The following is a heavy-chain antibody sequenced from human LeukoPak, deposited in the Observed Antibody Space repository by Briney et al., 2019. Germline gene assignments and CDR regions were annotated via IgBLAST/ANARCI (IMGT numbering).Heavy chain of an antibody. CDR3: AREGTAGPYCSSTSCYLI. Sequence: SETLSLTCAVYGGSFSSSSYYWGWIRQPPGKGLEWIGSIYYSGSTYYNPSLESRVTISVDTSKNQFSLKLSSVTAADTAVYYCAREGTAGPYCSSTSCYLIWGQGTLVTVSS. J-gene: IGHJ4*02. CDR1: GGSFSSSSYY. V-gene: IGHV4-39*07. D-gene: IGHD2-2*01. CDR2: IYYSGST.